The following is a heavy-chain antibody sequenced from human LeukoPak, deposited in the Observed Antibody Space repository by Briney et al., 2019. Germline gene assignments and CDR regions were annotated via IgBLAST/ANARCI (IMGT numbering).Heavy chain of an antibody. Sequence: GGSLRLSCAASGSTFRSYWMSWVRQAPGKEPEWVANIKPDGSEGSSVDSVKGRFTISRDNVRNSLYLQMNSLRSEDTAVYYCARGSVVAANFDIWGQGTLVTVSS. CDR1: GSTFRSYW. CDR2: IKPDGSEG. J-gene: IGHJ4*02. V-gene: IGHV3-7*04. CDR3: ARGSVVAANFDI. D-gene: IGHD2-2*01.